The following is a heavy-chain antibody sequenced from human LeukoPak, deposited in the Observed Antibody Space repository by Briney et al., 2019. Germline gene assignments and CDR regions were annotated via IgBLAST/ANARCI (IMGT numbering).Heavy chain of an antibody. CDR3: ARADDRLLGGCYFDY. CDR1: GGSISSYY. J-gene: IGHJ4*02. Sequence: SETLSLTCTVSGGSISSYYWSWIRQPPGKGLEWIGYIYYSGSTNYNPSLKSRVTISVDTSKNQFSLKLSSVTAADTAVYYCARADDRLLGGCYFDYWGQGTLVTVSS. CDR2: IYYSGST. D-gene: IGHD2-15*01. V-gene: IGHV4-59*01.